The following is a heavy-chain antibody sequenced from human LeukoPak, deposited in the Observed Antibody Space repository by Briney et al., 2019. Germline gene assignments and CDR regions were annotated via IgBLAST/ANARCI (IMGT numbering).Heavy chain of an antibody. D-gene: IGHD3-3*02. CDR2: IYYSGTT. CDR3: ARDLAFYGVDV. V-gene: IGHV4-59*01. CDR1: GDSISSYY. J-gene: IGHJ6*02. Sequence: SETLSLTCTVSGDSISSYYWSWIRQPPGKGLEWIGYIYYSGTTNYNPSLKSRVTISVDTSKNQFSLKLNSVTAADTAVYYCARDLAFYGVDVWGQGTTVTVSS.